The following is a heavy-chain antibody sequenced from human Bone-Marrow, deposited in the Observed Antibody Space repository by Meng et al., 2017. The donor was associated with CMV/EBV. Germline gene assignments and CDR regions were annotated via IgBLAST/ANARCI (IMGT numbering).Heavy chain of an antibody. CDR3: ARDPGGDWFDP. CDR1: GCSISPYY. Sequence: VQLQDPSPGLVKPSGTLPLTCPGSGCSISPYYWSWIRQPPGKGLEWIGYIYYSGRTNYNPSLKSRVTISIDTSKNQFSLKMNSVTAADTALYYCARDPGGDWFDPWGQGTLVTVSS. J-gene: IGHJ5*02. V-gene: IGHV4-59*01. CDR2: IYYSGRT.